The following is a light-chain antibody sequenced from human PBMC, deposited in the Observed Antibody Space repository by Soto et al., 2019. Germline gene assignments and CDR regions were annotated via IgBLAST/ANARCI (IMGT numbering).Light chain of an antibody. CDR1: DIISNY. V-gene: IGKV1-39*01. Sequence: DIQMTQSPSSLSASVGDRVSITCQTSDIISNYLNWYQQKPGEAPRLLIYAASTLQSGVPSRFSGSGSGTEFPVTITSLQHEDFAPYYCQQGYTDPRTFGQGTQLEI. J-gene: IGKJ2*02. CDR3: QQGYTDPRT. CDR2: AAS.